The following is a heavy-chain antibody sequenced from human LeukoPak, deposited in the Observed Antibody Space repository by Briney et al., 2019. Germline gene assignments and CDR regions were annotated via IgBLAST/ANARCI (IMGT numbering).Heavy chain of an antibody. CDR2: IYASGST. CDR3: ARVKLWLRSRPTGVSNTFDY. J-gene: IGHJ4*02. V-gene: IGHV4-61*02. D-gene: IGHD5-18*01. CDR1: GGSISSGSYY. Sequence: IPSETLSLTCTVSGGSISSGSYYWSWIRQPAGKGLEWIGRIYASGSTNYNPSLKSRVTISVDTSKNQFSLKLSSVTAADTAVYYCARVKLWLRSRPTGVSNTFDYWGQGTLVTVSS.